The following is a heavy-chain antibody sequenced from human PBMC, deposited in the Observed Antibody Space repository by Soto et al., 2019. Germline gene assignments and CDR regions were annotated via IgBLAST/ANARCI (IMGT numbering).Heavy chain of an antibody. Sequence: EVQVLESGGDLVQPGGSLRLSCAASGFTFGMYSMSWVRQAPGKGLEWVAGISGSGESTHSADSVKGRLTISRDNSKNTLHLQMYRLRPEETAVYYWAKSLGDRCSTYYFDYWGQGTRVTVSS. J-gene: IGHJ4*02. CDR2: ISGSGEST. D-gene: IGHD1-26*01. CDR1: GFTFGMYS. V-gene: IGHV3-23*01. CDR3: AKSLGDRCSTYYFDY.